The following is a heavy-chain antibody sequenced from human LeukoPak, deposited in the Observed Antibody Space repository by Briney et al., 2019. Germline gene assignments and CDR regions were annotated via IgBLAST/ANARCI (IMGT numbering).Heavy chain of an antibody. J-gene: IGHJ5*02. CDR1: GGTFSSYA. CDR3: ARVSYGSGSYYRWGYNWFDP. D-gene: IGHD3-10*01. Sequence: SVKVSCKASGGTFSSYAISWVRQAPGQGLEWMGRIIPIFGTANYAQKFQGRVTITTDESTSTAYMELSSLRSEDTAVYYCARVSYGSGSYYRWGYNWFDPWGQGTLVTVSS. CDR2: IIPIFGTA. V-gene: IGHV1-69*05.